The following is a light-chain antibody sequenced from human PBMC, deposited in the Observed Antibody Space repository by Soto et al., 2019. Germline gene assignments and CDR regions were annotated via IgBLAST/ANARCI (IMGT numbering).Light chain of an antibody. J-gene: IGKJ2*01. CDR3: QQHNDYSPVT. CDR1: QTIGSS. Sequence: DIQMTQSPSTLSASVGDRVTITCRASQTIGSSLAWYQHKPGKAPKLLIFDASTLQTAVPSRFSGSGFGTEFTLTISKLQPDDFATYYCQQHNDYSPVTFGQGTKLEIK. V-gene: IGKV1-5*01. CDR2: DAS.